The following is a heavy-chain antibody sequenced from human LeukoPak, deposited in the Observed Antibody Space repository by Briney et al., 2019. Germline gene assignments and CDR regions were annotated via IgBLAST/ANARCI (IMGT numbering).Heavy chain of an antibody. CDR1: GFTFSNAW. CDR3: TTDRGYSYGDDAFDI. D-gene: IGHD5-18*01. CDR2: IKSKTDGGTT. J-gene: IGHJ3*02. Sequence: GGSLRLSCAASGFTFSNAWMSWVRQAPGKGLEWVGRIKSKTDGGTTDYAAPVKGRFTISRDDSKNTLYLQMNSLKTEDTAVYYCTTDRGYSYGDDAFDIWGQGTMVTVSS. V-gene: IGHV3-15*01.